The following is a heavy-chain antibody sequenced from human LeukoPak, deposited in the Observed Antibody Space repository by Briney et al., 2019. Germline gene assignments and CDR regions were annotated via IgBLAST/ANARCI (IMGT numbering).Heavy chain of an antibody. J-gene: IGHJ1*01. D-gene: IGHD3-10*01. CDR1: GFTFSSYA. CDR2: ISSNGGST. Sequence: GSLRLSCAASGFTFSSYAMHWVRQAPGKGLEYVSAISSNGGSTYYANSVKGRFTISRDNSKNTLYLQMGSLRAEDTAVYYCARGGSGSYYNLPQHWGQGTLVTVSS. CDR3: ARGGSGSYYNLPQH. V-gene: IGHV3-64*01.